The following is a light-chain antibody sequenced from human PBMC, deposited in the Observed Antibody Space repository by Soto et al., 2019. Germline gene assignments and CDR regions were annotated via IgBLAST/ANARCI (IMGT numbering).Light chain of an antibody. CDR1: QTISSW. V-gene: IGKV1-5*03. CDR3: QHYNSYSEA. CDR2: KAS. J-gene: IGKJ1*01. Sequence: DIQMTQSPSTLSGSVGDRVTITCRASQTISSWLAWYQQKPGKAPKLLIYKASTLKSGVPSTFSGSGSGTEFTLTISTLQPDDFATYDCQHYNSYSEAFGLGTKGDIK.